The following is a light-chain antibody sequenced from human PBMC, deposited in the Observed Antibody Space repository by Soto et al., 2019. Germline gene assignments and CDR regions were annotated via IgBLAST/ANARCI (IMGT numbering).Light chain of an antibody. CDR1: RGVGANY. J-gene: IGKJ1*01. Sequence: ENLLTQSPGTLSLSPGEGATLSCRASRGVGANYLAWYQQKPGQAPTLLIYGASIRAAGIPDRFSGSGSGTDFTLTIRRLEPDDFAVYYCQQYGSSPRTFGQGTKV. CDR2: GAS. CDR3: QQYGSSPRT. V-gene: IGKV3-20*01.